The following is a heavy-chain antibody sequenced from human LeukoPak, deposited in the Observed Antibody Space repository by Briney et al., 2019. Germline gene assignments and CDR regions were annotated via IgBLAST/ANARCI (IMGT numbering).Heavy chain of an antibody. V-gene: IGHV1-18*01. Sequence: ASVKVSCKASNYTFTSFGISWVRQAPGQGLEWMGWISPYNGNTNYPQKVQGRITVTTDTSTSTAYMELRSLRAEDTAVYYCARESGGRYYYFDYWGQGTLVTVSS. D-gene: IGHD3-9*01. CDR2: ISPYNGNT. CDR3: ARESGGRYYYFDY. J-gene: IGHJ4*02. CDR1: NYTFTSFG.